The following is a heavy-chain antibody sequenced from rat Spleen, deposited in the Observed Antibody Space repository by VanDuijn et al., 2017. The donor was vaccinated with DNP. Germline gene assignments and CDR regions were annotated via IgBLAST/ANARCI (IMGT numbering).Heavy chain of an antibody. CDR3: VRPDYYFGSYPFF. J-gene: IGHJ1*01. CDR1: GFNFNDYW. CDR2: ISYDGGIT. V-gene: IGHV5-22*01. Sequence: EVKLVESGGGLVQPGRSLKLSCAASGFNFNDYWMGWVRQAPTKGLEWVAYISYDGGITAYGDSVKGRFTISRDNAKSTLYLQMNSLRSEDMATYYCVRPDYYFGSYPFFWGPGTMVTVSS. D-gene: IGHD1-12*02.